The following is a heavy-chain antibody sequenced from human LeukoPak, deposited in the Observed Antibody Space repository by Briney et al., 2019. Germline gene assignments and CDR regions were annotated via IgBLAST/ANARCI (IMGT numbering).Heavy chain of an antibody. J-gene: IGHJ6*02. CDR3: ARPSREGLDV. CDR2: IYYSGST. CDR1: GGSISSSSYY. D-gene: IGHD6-13*01. Sequence: SETLSLTCTVSGGSISSSSYYWGWIRQPPGKGLEWIGSIYYSGSTYYNPSLKSRVTISVDTSKNQFSLKLSSVTAADTAVYYCARPSREGLDVWGQGTTVTDSS. V-gene: IGHV4-39*07.